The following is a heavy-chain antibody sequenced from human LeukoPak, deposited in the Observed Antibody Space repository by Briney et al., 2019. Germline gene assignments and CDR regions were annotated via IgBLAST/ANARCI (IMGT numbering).Heavy chain of an antibody. CDR1: GGSISSYY. D-gene: IGHD6-19*01. V-gene: IGHV4-59*01. CDR3: ARGRDSSGWDHWYFDL. Sequence: SETLSLTCTVSGGSISSYYWSWIRQPPGKGLEWIGYIYYSGSTNCNPSLKSRVTISVDTSKNQFSLKLSSVTAADTAVYYCARGRDSSGWDHWYFDLWGRGTLVTVSS. CDR2: IYYSGST. J-gene: IGHJ2*01.